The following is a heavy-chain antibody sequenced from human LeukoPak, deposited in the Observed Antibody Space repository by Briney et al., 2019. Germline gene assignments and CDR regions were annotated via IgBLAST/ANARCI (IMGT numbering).Heavy chain of an antibody. CDR3: VRHNPIGKGAFDY. D-gene: IGHD1-1*01. Sequence: SETLSLTCAVSGASLMDYYWSWVRQSPGKGLEWIGYISNRGTPRSNPSLEGRVTISEDTSKNHFSLRVNSMTAADTAVYYCVRHNPIGKGAFDYWGQGTLVTVSS. CDR2: ISNRGTP. CDR1: GASLMDYY. V-gene: IGHV4-59*08. J-gene: IGHJ4*02.